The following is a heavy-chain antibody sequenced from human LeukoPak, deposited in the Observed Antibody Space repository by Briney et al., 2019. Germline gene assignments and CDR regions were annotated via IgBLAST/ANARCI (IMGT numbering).Heavy chain of an antibody. CDR2: IYTSGST. J-gene: IGHJ5*02. V-gene: IGHV4-61*02. CDR3: ASEVEQQLVRWFDP. D-gene: IGHD6-13*01. CDR1: GGSISSGSYY. Sequence: SETLSLTCTVSGGSISSGSYYWSWLRQPAGKGLEWIGRIYTSGSTNYNPSLKSRVTISVDTSKNQFSLKLSSVTAADTAVYYCASEVEQQLVRWFDPWGQGTLVTVSS.